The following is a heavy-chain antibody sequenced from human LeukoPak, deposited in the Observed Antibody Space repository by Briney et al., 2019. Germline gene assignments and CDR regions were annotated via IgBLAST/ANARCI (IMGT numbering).Heavy chain of an antibody. Sequence: GESLKISCKGSGYSFTSYWIGWVRQMPGKGLEWMGIIYPGDSDTRYSPSFQGQVTISADKSISTAYLQWSSLKASDTAMYYCARPGSRDGYNFYAFDIWGQGTMVTVSS. D-gene: IGHD5-24*01. CDR1: GYSFTSYW. CDR2: IYPGDSDT. V-gene: IGHV5-51*01. J-gene: IGHJ3*02. CDR3: ARPGSRDGYNFYAFDI.